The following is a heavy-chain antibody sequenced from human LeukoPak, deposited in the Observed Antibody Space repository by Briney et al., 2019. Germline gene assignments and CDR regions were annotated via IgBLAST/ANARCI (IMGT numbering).Heavy chain of an antibody. V-gene: IGHV4-38-2*02. D-gene: IGHD3-9*01. CDR2: IYHSGST. CDR3: ARHDIPDYYYYYGMDV. Sequence: SETLSLTCTVSGYSISSGYYWGWIRQPPGKGLEWIGSIYHSGSTYYNPSLKSRVTISVDTSKNQFSLKLSSVTAADTAVYYCARHDIPDYYYYYGMDVWGQGTTVTVSS. CDR1: GYSISSGYY. J-gene: IGHJ6*02.